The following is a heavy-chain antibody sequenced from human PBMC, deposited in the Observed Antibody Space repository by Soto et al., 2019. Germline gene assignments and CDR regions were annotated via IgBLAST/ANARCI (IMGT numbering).Heavy chain of an antibody. J-gene: IGHJ4*02. V-gene: IGHV4-59*01. D-gene: IGHD4-4*01. CDR3: ASYANYNHF. CDR1: GGSMSSYY. Sequence: QVQLQESGPGLVKPSETPSLTCNVSGGSMSSYYWSWIRQPPGKGLEWIGYVYYSGSTNYNPSLKRRVPISVDTSKIQFARKLSSVTAADTAVYYCASYANYNHFWGQGTLVTVSS. CDR2: VYYSGST.